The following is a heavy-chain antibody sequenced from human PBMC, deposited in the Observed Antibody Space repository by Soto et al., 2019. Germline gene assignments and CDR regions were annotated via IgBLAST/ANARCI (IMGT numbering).Heavy chain of an antibody. CDR3: ARDGSIAARPLDY. V-gene: IGHV3-30-3*01. D-gene: IGHD6-6*01. CDR1: GFTFSSYA. J-gene: IGHJ4*02. Sequence: LRLSCAASGFTFSSYAMHWVRQAPGKGLEWVAVISYDGSNKYYADSVKGRFTISRDNSKNTLYLQMNSLRAEDTAVYYCARDGSIAARPLDYWGQGTLVTVSS. CDR2: ISYDGSNK.